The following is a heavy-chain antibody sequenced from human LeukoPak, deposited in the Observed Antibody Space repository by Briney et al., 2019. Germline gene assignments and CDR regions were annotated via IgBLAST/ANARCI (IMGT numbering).Heavy chain of an antibody. CDR1: GFTFSSYG. V-gene: IGHV3-30*18. J-gene: IGHJ4*02. D-gene: IGHD5-12*01. CDR3: AKDHSVIVATN. CDR2: ISYDGSNK. Sequence: PGGSLRLSCAASGFTFSSYGVHWVRQAPGKGLEWVAVISYDGSNKYYADSVKGRFTISRDNSKNTLYLQMNSLRAEDTAVYYCAKDHSVIVATNWGQGTLVTVSS.